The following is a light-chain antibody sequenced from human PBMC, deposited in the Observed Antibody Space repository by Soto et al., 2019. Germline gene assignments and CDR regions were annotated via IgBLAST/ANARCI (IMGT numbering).Light chain of an antibody. Sequence: EIVMTQTPLSSPVTVGQPASISCSSSQSLLHSDGHTYLSWLQQRPGQPPRLLIYKVSNRVSGVPVRFSGSGAGTDFTLKISRVEAEDVGVYYCLQCTHFPFTFGGGTKVEIK. CDR1: QSLLHSDGHTY. CDR3: LQCTHFPFT. CDR2: KVS. J-gene: IGKJ4*01. V-gene: IGKV2-24*01.